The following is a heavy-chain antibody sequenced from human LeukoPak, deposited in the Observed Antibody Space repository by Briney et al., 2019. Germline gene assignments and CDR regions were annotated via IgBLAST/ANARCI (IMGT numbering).Heavy chain of an antibody. J-gene: IGHJ6*03. CDR3: ASGYCSGGSCYYMDV. V-gene: IGHV4-38-2*02. CDR2: IYHSGST. D-gene: IGHD2-15*01. Sequence: PSETLSLTCTVSGYSISSGYYWGWIRQPPGKGLEWIGSIYHSGSTYYNPSLKSRVTISVDTSKNQFSLKLSSVTAADTAVYYCASGYCSGGSCYYMDVWAKGPRSPSP. CDR1: GYSISSGYY.